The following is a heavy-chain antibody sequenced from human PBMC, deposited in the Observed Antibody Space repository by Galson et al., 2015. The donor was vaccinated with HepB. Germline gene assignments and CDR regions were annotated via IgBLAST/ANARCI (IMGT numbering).Heavy chain of an antibody. CDR3: ARYYGDYRAFDY. V-gene: IGHV1-24*01. CDR2: FDPEDGET. D-gene: IGHD4-17*01. Sequence: SVKVSCKVSGYTLTELSMHWVRQAPGKGLEWMGGFDPEDGETIYAQKFQGRVTMTEDTSTDTAYMELNSLRAEDTAVYYCARYYGDYRAFDYWGQGTLVTVSS. J-gene: IGHJ4*02. CDR1: GYTLTELS.